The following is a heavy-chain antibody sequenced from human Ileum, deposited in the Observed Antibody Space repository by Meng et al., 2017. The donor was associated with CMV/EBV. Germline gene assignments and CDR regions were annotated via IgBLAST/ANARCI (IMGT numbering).Heavy chain of an antibody. J-gene: IGHJ4*02. Sequence: QVQLQESGLGLVKPSETLSLTCTVSGASLNDYYWSWIRQPAGKGLEWIGRIFATGTTNYNPSLKSRVTMSVDTSKNQFSLKLTSVTAADTAVYFCARDRFDYWGQGTLVTVSS. D-gene: IGHD3-10*01. CDR1: GASLNDYY. CDR3: ARDRFDY. CDR2: IFATGTT. V-gene: IGHV4-4*07.